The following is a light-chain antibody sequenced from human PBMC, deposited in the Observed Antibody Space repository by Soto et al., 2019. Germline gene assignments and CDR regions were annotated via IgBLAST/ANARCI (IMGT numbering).Light chain of an antibody. V-gene: IGKV1-8*01. CDR2: AAT. CDR3: QQYYSYPFA. Sequence: AIRMTQSPSPLSASTGDRVTITCRASQGISSYLAWYQQKPGKAPKLLIYAATTSQSGVPSRFSGSGSGTDFTLTINWVQSDDFATYYCQQYYSYPFAFGPGTKVDVK. J-gene: IGKJ3*01. CDR1: QGISSY.